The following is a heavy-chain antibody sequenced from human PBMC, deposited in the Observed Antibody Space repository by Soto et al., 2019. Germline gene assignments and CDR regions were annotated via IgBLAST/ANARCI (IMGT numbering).Heavy chain of an antibody. V-gene: IGHV3-74*01. J-gene: IGHJ4*02. CDR1: GFDFSNTW. Sequence: GGSLRLSCATSGFDFSNTWIHWVRQVPGQGLVWVSRINSDGSSIIYADSVKGRFTLSRDNAKNTVHLQMSSLRVEDTAVYYCAKDWYHTIDSSGPGITVTVSS. D-gene: IGHD1-20*01. CDR2: INSDGSSI. CDR3: AKDWYHTIDS.